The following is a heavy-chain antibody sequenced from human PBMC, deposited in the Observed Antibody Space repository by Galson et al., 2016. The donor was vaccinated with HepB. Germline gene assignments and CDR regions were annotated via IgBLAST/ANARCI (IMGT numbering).Heavy chain of an antibody. Sequence: SLRLSCAASRFTVSDHYMSWVRQAPGKGLQWVSVIYPDGNTYYADSVKGRFIISRDNSKNTFSLQMTSLRAEDSALYYCVRHTSTFDWGQGTLVTVSS. CDR2: IYPDGNT. V-gene: IGHV3-66*04. D-gene: IGHD2-2*01. CDR1: RFTVSDHY. CDR3: VRHTSTFD. J-gene: IGHJ4*02.